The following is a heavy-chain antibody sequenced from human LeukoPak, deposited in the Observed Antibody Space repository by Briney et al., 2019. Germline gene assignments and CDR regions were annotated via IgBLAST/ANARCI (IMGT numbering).Heavy chain of an antibody. CDR1: GYTFTSYG. V-gene: IGHV1-18*01. D-gene: IGHD3-3*01. CDR2: ISAYNGNT. J-gene: IGHJ3*02. Sequence: ASVKVSCKASGYTFTSYGISWERQAPGQGLEWMGWISAYNGNTNYAQKLQGRVTMTTDTSTSTAYMELRSLRSDDTAVYYCAGAERITIFGVVIRTDAFDIWGQGTMVTVSS. CDR3: AGAERITIFGVVIRTDAFDI.